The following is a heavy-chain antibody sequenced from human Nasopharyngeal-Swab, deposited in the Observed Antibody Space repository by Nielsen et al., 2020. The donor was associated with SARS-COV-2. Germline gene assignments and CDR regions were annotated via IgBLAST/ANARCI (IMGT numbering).Heavy chain of an antibody. D-gene: IGHD6-6*01. CDR3: ARSSSQKRGHDS. Sequence: GSLRLSCAVSGGSIIGSDWWSWVRLPPGKGLEWIGETSPDGGTNYNPSLKSRATVSVDRSKNQFSLSLNSVTPADTAVYYCARSSSQKRGHDSWGQGTLVTVSS. V-gene: IGHV4-4*02. CDR1: GGSIIGSDW. CDR2: TSPDGGT. J-gene: IGHJ4*02.